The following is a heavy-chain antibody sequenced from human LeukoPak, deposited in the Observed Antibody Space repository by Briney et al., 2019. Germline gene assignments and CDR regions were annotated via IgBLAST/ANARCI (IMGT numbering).Heavy chain of an antibody. CDR3: ARPYSSSWYRSHNWFDP. CDR1: GGSISSYY. J-gene: IGHJ5*02. V-gene: IGHV4-59*12. Sequence: SETLSLTCTVSGGSISSYYWSWIRQPPGKGLEWIGYIYYSGSTNYNPSLKSRVTISVDTSKNQFSLKLSSVTAADTAVYYCARPYSSSWYRSHNWFDPWGQGTLVTVSS. CDR2: IYYSGST. D-gene: IGHD6-13*01.